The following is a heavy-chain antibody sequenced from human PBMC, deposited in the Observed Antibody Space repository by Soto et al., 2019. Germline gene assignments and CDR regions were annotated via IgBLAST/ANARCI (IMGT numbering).Heavy chain of an antibody. D-gene: IGHD3-10*01. CDR1: GDTFNFYS. V-gene: IGHV1-69*04. CDR3: ATSYGSGYRAFDF. CDR2: VNPILSMS. J-gene: IGHJ4*02. Sequence: QVQLVQSGAEVTRPGSSVKVSCKASGDTFNFYSINWVRQAPGLGLEWMGRVNPILSMSNYAQRFQGRVTMTADKPTSTAYMELSGLRSEDTAIYYCATSYGSGYRAFDFWGQGALVTVSS.